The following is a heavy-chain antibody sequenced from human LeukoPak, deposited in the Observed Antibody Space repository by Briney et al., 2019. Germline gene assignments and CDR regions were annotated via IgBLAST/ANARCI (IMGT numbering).Heavy chain of an antibody. Sequence: RPSETLSLTCTVSGGSISSSSYYWGWIRQPPEKGLEWIGSIYYSGSTYYNPSLKSRVTISVDTSKNQFSLKLSSVTAADTAVYYCARSRNYYYGSGSYYPGLFDYWGQGTLVTVSS. CDR2: IYYSGST. CDR1: GGSISSSSYY. J-gene: IGHJ4*02. V-gene: IGHV4-39*07. D-gene: IGHD3-10*01. CDR3: ARSRNYYYGSGSYYPGLFDY.